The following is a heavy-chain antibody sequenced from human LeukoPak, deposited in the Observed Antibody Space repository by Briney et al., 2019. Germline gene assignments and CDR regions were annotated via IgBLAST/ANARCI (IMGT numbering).Heavy chain of an antibody. V-gene: IGHV3-30*04. Sequence: PGGSLRLSCAASGFTFSSYAMHWVRQAPGKGLEWVAVISYDGSNKYYADPVKGRFTISRDNSKNTLYLQMNSLRAEDTAVYYCARGLSSLNEIDYWGQGTLVTVSS. CDR1: GFTFSSYA. D-gene: IGHD6-13*01. CDR2: ISYDGSNK. CDR3: ARGLSSLNEIDY. J-gene: IGHJ4*02.